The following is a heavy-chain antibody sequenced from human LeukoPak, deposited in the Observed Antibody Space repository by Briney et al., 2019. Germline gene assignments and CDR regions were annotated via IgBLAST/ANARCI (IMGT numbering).Heavy chain of an antibody. D-gene: IGHD5-24*01. V-gene: IGHV4-34*01. CDR1: GGSLSGYC. CDR3: ARRKPDGYDAY. J-gene: IGHJ4*02. Sequence: PSETLSLTCAVYGGSLSGYCWSWIRQPPGKGLEWIGEISHVGSTSYNPSLKSRVTISIDTSKNQFSLKLTSVTAADSSVYYCARRKPDGYDAYWGQGTLGTVSS. CDR2: ISHVGST.